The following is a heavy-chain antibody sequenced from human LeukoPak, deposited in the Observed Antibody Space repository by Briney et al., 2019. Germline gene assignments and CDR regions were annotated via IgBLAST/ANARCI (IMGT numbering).Heavy chain of an antibody. CDR1: RFTFSNYA. CDR2: ISSNGGNT. Sequence: GGSLRLSCAASRFTFSNYAMHWVRQAPGKGLEHVSAISSNGGNTDYANSVKGRFTISRDNSKNTLYLQMGSLRAEDMAVYYCARLPVDAFDIWGQGTMVTVSS. CDR3: ARLPVDAFDI. V-gene: IGHV3-64*01. J-gene: IGHJ3*02. D-gene: IGHD1-14*01.